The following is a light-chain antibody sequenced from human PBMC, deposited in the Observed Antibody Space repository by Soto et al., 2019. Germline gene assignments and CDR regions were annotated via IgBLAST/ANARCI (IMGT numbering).Light chain of an antibody. V-gene: IGKV1-5*03. J-gene: IGKJ4*01. Sequence: DIQMTQSPSTLSASVGDRVTITCRASQSISSWLAWYQQKPGKTPKLLIYKASSLESGVPSRFSGSGSGTEFTLTISSLQPDDFATYYCQQYISHSRTFGQGTKVEIK. CDR1: QSISSW. CDR2: KAS. CDR3: QQYISHSRT.